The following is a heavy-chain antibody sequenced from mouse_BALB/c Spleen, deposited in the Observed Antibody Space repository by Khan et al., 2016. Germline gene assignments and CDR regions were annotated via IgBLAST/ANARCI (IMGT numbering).Heavy chain of an antibody. CDR1: GYTFTDYV. CDR3: ARSGSLSYYTLDY. J-gene: IGHJ4*01. Sequence: QVQLQQSGPELVKPGASVNMSCKASGYTFTDYVIGWVKQRTGQGLEWIGEIYPGSNNIYYNEKFKDKATLTADKSSSTDYMQLSSRTSEYSAVYFFARSGSLSYYTLDYWGQGASVTVSS. D-gene: IGHD3-1*01. CDR2: IYPGSNNI. V-gene: IGHV1-81*01.